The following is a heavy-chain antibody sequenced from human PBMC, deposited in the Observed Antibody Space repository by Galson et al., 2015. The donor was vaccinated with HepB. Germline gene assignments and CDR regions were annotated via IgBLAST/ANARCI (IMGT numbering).Heavy chain of an antibody. V-gene: IGHV5-51*01. CDR3: ARLRGTTGTTTRVSGMDV. CDR2: IYPGDSDT. Sequence: QSGAEVTKPGESLKISCKGSGSSFTSYWIGWVRQMPGKGLEWMGIIYPGDSDTRYSPSFQGQVTISADKSISTAYLQWSSLKASDTAMYYCARLRGTTGTTTRVSGMDVWGQGTTVTVSS. CDR1: GSSFTSYW. D-gene: IGHD1-1*01. J-gene: IGHJ6*02.